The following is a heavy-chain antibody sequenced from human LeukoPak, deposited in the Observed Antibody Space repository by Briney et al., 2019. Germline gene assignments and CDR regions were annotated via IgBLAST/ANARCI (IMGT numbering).Heavy chain of an antibody. J-gene: IGHJ4*02. CDR1: GFTFSNAW. CDR2: TKIKTDYGTP. Sequence: GGSLRLSCAASGFTFSNAWMNWMGWVRQAPGKGLEWVGLTKIKTDYGTPYYAALVKGRFTISRDDSKNTVYLEMNSLETEDTAVYYCISGGGTADYWGQGTLVSVSS. D-gene: IGHD1-1*01. CDR3: ISGGGTADY. V-gene: IGHV3-15*01.